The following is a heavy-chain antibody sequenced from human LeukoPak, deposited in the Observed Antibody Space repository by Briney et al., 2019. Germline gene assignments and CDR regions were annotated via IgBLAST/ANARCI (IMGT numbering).Heavy chain of an antibody. D-gene: IGHD1-1*01. CDR1: GGSISSYY. J-gene: IGHJ4*02. CDR2: IYYSGST. Sequence: PSETLSLTCTVSGGSISSYYWSWIRQPPGKGLEWIGYIYYSGSTNYNPSLKSRVTISVDTSKNQFSLKLSSVTAADTAVYYCARIMGTGTTPARYYLDYSGQESLVTVSS. V-gene: IGHV4-59*01. CDR3: ARIMGTGTTPARYYLDY.